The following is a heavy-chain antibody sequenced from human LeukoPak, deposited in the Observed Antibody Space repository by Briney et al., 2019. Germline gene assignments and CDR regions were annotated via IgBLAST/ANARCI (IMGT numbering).Heavy chain of an antibody. CDR3: AKAPEYCSGGSCYGFSDY. CDR1: GFTFSSYG. J-gene: IGHJ4*02. D-gene: IGHD2-15*01. Sequence: GGSLRLSCAASGFTFSSYGMHWVRQAPGKGLEWVAFIRYDGSNKYYADSVKGRFTISRDNSKNTLYLQMNSLRAEDTAVYYCAKAPEYCSGGSCYGFSDYWGQGTLVTASS. CDR2: IRYDGSNK. V-gene: IGHV3-30*02.